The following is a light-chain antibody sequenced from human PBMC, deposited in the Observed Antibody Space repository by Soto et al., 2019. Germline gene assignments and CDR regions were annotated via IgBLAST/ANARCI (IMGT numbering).Light chain of an antibody. CDR1: QDISNL. Sequence: DIQRTPSPSFVPAAVGDIVPLSWRASQDISNLLAWYQQKPGKAPTLLIYATSNLRRGVPSRFSGSGSGTDFTLTISGLQPEDFATYYCQQDSSFPRTCGQGTKGDI. J-gene: IGKJ1*01. CDR2: ATS. CDR3: QQDSSFPRT. V-gene: IGKV1-12*01.